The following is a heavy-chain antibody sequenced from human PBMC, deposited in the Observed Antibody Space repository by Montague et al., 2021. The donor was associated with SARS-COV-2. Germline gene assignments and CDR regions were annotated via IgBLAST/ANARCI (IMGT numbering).Heavy chain of an antibody. CDR3: AREGGWLSRGSYYFDY. CDR2: IYYSGST. Sequence: SETLSLTCTVSGGSISSSRYYWGWIRQPPGKGLEWIGSIYYSGSTYYNPSLKSRVTISVDTSKNQFSLTLSSVTAADTAVYYCAREGGWLSRGSYYFDYWGQGALVTVSS. J-gene: IGHJ4*02. V-gene: IGHV4-39*07. CDR1: GGSISSSRYY. D-gene: IGHD3-22*01.